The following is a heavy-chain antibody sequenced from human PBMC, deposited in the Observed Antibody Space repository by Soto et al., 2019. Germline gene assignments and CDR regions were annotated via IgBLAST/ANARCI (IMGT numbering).Heavy chain of an antibody. CDR1: GFTFDTYG. CDR3: ARVTPGNNLYYFSGLDV. J-gene: IGHJ6*02. V-gene: IGHV3-30-3*01. Sequence: GGSLRLSCVASGFTFDTYGIHWVRQAPGKGLQWVALISYEGSNTYYADSVRGRFTISRDNSKNTLYLQINALRPEDTGVYYCARVTPGNNLYYFSGLDVWGQGTSVTVSS. D-gene: IGHD1-1*01. CDR2: ISYEGSNT.